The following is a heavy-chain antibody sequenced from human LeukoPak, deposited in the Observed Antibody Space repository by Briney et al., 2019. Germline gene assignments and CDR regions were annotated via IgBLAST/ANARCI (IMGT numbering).Heavy chain of an antibody. V-gene: IGHV3-53*01. D-gene: IGHD3-22*01. CDR3: ARTLGEVDSGSDYYDSSGHFDY. J-gene: IGHJ4*02. Sequence: GGSLRLSCAASGFTFSSYSMNWVRQAPGKGLEWVSVIYSGGSTYYADSVKGRFTISRDNSKNTLYLQMNSLRAEDTAVYYCARTLGEVDSGSDYYDSSGHFDYWGQGTLVTVSS. CDR1: GFTFSSYS. CDR2: IYSGGST.